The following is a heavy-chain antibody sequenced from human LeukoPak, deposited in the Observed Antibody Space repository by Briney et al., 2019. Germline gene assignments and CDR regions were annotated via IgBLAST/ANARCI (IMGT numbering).Heavy chain of an antibody. CDR1: GFTFSSNW. CDR3: ARVLSGSWDWFDP. V-gene: IGHV3-7*01. Sequence: PGGSLRLSCAASGFTFSSNWMTWVRQAPGKGLEWVANIKQDGSEKNYVDSVKGRFTISRDNAKKSLYLQMNSLRAEDTAVYYCARVLSGSWDWFDPWGQGTLVTVSS. CDR2: IKQDGSEK. D-gene: IGHD3-22*01. J-gene: IGHJ5*02.